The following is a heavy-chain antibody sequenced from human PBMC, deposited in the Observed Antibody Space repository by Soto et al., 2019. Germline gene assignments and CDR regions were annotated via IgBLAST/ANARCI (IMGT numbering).Heavy chain of an antibody. Sequence: EMQLLESGGGLVQPGGSLRLSCAAPGFTFSSYVMNWVRQAPGKGLEWVSTISGTGGDTYYADSVKGRFTVSRDNSKNTLFLQIDSLRAADTAVYYCAKGNNGYALFFDYWGQGTLVNVSS. D-gene: IGHD5-12*01. V-gene: IGHV3-23*01. J-gene: IGHJ4*02. CDR2: ISGTGGDT. CDR3: AKGNNGYALFFDY. CDR1: GFTFSSYV.